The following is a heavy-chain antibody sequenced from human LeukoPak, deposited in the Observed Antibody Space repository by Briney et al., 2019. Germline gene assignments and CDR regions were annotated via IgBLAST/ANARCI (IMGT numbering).Heavy chain of an antibody. J-gene: IGHJ4*02. CDR3: VKGGWLDY. CDR1: GFTFSNYW. V-gene: IGHV3-7*05. CDR2: IKPDGSEK. D-gene: IGHD6-19*01. Sequence: GGSVRLSCAASGFTFSNYWMTWVRHTPGKGLEWVANIKPDGSEKYYVDSVKGRFTISRDDSKDTLYLQMNGLRAEDTAVYHCVKGGWLDYWGQGTLVTVSS.